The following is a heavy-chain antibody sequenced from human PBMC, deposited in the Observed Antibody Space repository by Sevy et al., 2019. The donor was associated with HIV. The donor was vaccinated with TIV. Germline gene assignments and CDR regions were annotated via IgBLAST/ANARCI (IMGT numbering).Heavy chain of an antibody. V-gene: IGHV3-30*04. CDR3: ARGENDDEFFQY. Sequence: GGSLRLSCTVSGFIFSNFAMHWVRQAPGKGLEWVAVTSYAGSHTYYANSVKGRFTASRDNSRNILSLEMSSLRRDDTAVYYCARGENDDEFFQYWGQGTLVTVSS. CDR1: GFIFSNFA. CDR2: TSYAGSHT. J-gene: IGHJ1*01. D-gene: IGHD1-26*01.